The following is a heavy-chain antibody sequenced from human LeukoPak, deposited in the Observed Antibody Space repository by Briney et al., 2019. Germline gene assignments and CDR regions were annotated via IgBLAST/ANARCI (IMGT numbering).Heavy chain of an antibody. D-gene: IGHD2-8*02. Sequence: SQTLSLTCAISGDSVSSSSAAWLWIRQSPSRGLEWLARTYYRSKWYNDYAVSVKSRLTINPDTSKNQFSLQLNSVTPDGTAVYYCARAQSGGYLDYWGQGTLVAVSS. CDR1: GDSVSSSSAA. CDR3: ARAQSGGYLDY. V-gene: IGHV6-1*01. CDR2: TYYRSKWYN. J-gene: IGHJ4*02.